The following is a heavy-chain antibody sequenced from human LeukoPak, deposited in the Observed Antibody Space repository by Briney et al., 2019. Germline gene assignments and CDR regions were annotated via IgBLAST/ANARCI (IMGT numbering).Heavy chain of an antibody. CDR3: ARGIRGYYYCYMDV. CDR1: GGTFSSYP. V-gene: IGHV1-69*05. J-gene: IGHJ6*03. CDR2: IIPIFGTT. Sequence: ASVKVSCKASGGTFSSYPISWVRQAPGQGLEWMGGIIPIFGTTNYAQKFQGRVTITTDESTSTAYMELSSLRSEDTAVYYCARGIRGYYYCYMDVWGKGTTVTVSS.